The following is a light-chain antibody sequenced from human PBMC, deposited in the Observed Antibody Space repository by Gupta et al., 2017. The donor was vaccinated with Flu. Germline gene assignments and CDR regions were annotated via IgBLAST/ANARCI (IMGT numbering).Light chain of an antibody. CDR2: EVY. CDR1: SSDLNDYNS. J-gene: IGLJ1*01. V-gene: IGLV2-14*01. Sequence: QSALTPPASVSGSPGQSITIPCTGTSSDLNDYNSVSWYQRHPGKAPKLIIFEVYNRSSGVSNRFSGSKSGNTDSLTISGLQAEDEATYYCISYTSRTSFVFGTGTEVSV. CDR3: ISYTSRTSFV.